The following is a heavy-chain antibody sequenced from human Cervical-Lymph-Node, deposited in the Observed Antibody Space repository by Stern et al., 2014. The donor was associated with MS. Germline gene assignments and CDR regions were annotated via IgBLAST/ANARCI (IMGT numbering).Heavy chain of an antibody. CDR3: TKDTYGPEDY. V-gene: IGHV3-74*02. D-gene: IGHD3-10*01. Sequence: EVQLVESGGGLVQPGGSLRLSCVASGFTFRNYWMHWVRQGPGKGLVWVAVINRDGTTRTHADSVKGRFTISRDNAKNTLYLQMNSLRVEDTAVYYCTKDTYGPEDYWGQGTSVTVSS. CDR2: INRDGTTR. J-gene: IGHJ4*02. CDR1: GFTFRNYW.